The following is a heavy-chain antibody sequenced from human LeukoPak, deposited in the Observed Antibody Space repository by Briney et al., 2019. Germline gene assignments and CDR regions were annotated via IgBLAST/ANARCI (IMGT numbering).Heavy chain of an antibody. J-gene: IGHJ5*02. CDR1: GGSFSGYY. CDR2: INHSGST. Sequence: SETLSLTCAVYGGSFSGYYWSWIRQPPGKGLEGIGEINHSGSTNYNPSLTSRATISLATSKTQFSLKLSSVTVAATAVYYCARGTPPTVTTFWWFDPWGQGTLVTVSS. CDR3: ARGTPPTVTTFWWFDP. V-gene: IGHV4-34*01. D-gene: IGHD4-17*01.